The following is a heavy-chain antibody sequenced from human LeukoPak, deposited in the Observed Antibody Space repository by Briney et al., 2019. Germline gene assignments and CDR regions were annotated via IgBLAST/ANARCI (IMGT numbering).Heavy chain of an antibody. V-gene: IGHV1-46*01. CDR1: GGTFSSYA. CDR2: INPSGGST. CDR3: ARDRTRDTAMVFGSKDLGY. J-gene: IGHJ4*02. D-gene: IGHD5-18*01. Sequence: GASVKVSCKASGGTFSSYAISWVRQAPGQGLEWMGIINPSGGSTSYAQKFQGRVTMTRDTSTSTVYMELSSLRSEDTAVYYCARDRTRDTAMVFGSKDLGYWGQGTLVTVSS.